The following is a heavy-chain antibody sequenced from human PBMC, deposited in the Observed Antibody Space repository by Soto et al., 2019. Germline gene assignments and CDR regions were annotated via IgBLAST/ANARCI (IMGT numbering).Heavy chain of an antibody. V-gene: IGHV1-46*01. J-gene: IGHJ4*02. CDR3: ARDLQRRGTTMIKDNYFDY. Sequence: QVQLVQSGTEVKKPGASVKVSCKASGYTFTSDYMHWLRQAPGQGLEWMGIINPSAGTTYYSQKFQGRVTGTMETSTSTFYMELSSLTSDDTAVYYCARDLQRRGTTMIKDNYFDYWGQGTLVTVST. CDR1: GYTFTSDY. CDR2: INPSAGTT. D-gene: IGHD3-22*01.